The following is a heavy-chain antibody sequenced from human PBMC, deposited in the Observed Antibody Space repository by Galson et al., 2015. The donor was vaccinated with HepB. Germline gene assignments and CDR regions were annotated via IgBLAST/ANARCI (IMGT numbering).Heavy chain of an antibody. CDR2: ISGSGGST. Sequence: SLRLSCAASGFTFSSYAMSWVRQAPGKGLEWVSAISGSGGSTYYADSVKGRFTISRDNSKNTLYLQMNSLRAEDTAVYYRAKDHRPNYYDSSGYDAFDIWGQGTMVTVSS. V-gene: IGHV3-23*01. CDR1: GFTFSSYA. CDR3: AKDHRPNYYDSSGYDAFDI. J-gene: IGHJ3*02. D-gene: IGHD3-22*01.